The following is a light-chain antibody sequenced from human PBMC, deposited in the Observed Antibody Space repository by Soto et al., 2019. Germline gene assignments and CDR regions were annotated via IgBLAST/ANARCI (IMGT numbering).Light chain of an antibody. Sequence: EIVMTQSPDPLSLAPGEGATPSCRGSQSIRSNLAWYQQRPGQATRLIMYGASTRADGIPARFSGSGSGTEFTLTISSLQSEDFAFYYCQQYNNWHPITFGQGTRLEIK. CDR3: QQYNNWHPIT. CDR1: QSIRSN. V-gene: IGKV3-15*01. CDR2: GAS. J-gene: IGKJ5*01.